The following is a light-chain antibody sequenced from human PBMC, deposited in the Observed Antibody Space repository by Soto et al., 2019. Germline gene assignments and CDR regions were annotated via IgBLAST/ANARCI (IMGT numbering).Light chain of an antibody. CDR3: QQRGSWPPLT. CDR1: QSVGIN. CDR2: DAS. J-gene: IGKJ4*01. V-gene: IGKV3-11*01. Sequence: EIVLTQSPATLSLSPVERGNLSCRASQSVGINLAWYQQKPGQAPRLLINDASNRATGIPARFSGSGSGTDFTLTIGSLEPEDLGTYYCQQRGSWPPLTFGGGTKVDIK.